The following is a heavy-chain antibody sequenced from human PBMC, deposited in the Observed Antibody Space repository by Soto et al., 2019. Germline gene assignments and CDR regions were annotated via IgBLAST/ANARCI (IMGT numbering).Heavy chain of an antibody. Sequence: GGSLRLSCAASGFTFSSYGMHWCRQAPDNGMEVVAISWYDGSNKYYADSVKGRFTISRDNSKNTLYLQMNSLRAEDTAVYYCARDQGWLYSLGYFDYWGQGTLVTVSS. CDR3: ARDQGWLYSLGYFDY. V-gene: IGHV3-33*01. CDR1: GFTFSSYG. J-gene: IGHJ4*02. D-gene: IGHD2-15*01. CDR2: SWYDGSNK.